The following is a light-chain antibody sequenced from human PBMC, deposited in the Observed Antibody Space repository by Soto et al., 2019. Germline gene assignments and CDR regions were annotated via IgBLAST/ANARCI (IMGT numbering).Light chain of an antibody. J-gene: IGLJ1*01. Sequence: SALAQPPSASGSPGRSVTIACTGTSSDVGGYNYVSWYQQHPGKAPKLMIYEVSKRPSGVPDRFSGSKSGNTASLTVSGLQAEDEADYYCSSYAGSNNEVFGTGTKVTVL. CDR3: SSYAGSNNEV. V-gene: IGLV2-8*01. CDR2: EVS. CDR1: SSDVGGYNY.